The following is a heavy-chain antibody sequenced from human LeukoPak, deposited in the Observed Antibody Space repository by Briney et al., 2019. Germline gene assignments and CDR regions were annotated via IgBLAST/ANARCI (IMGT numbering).Heavy chain of an antibody. D-gene: IGHD1-26*01. CDR2: IYYSGST. J-gene: IGHJ4*02. Sequence: SETLSLTCTVSGGSISSYYWSWIRQPPGKGLEWIGYIYYSGSTNYNPSLKSRVTISVDTSKNQFSLKLSSVTAADTAVYYCARDSGSHLDYWGQGTLVTVSS. CDR1: GGSISSYY. V-gene: IGHV4-59*01. CDR3: ARDSGSHLDY.